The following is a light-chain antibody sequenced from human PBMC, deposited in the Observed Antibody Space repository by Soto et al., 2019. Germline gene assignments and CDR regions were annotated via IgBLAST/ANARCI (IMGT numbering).Light chain of an antibody. CDR1: QSVSSSY. CDR3: QQYGSSPIT. CDR2: GAS. V-gene: IGKV3-20*01. Sequence: IVLTQAPGTLPLSARERRTLSCRPSQSVSSSYLAWSQQKPGQAPRLLIYGASSRATGIPDRFSGSGSGTDFTLTISRLEPEDFAVYYCQQYGSSPITFGQGTKVDIK. J-gene: IGKJ1*01.